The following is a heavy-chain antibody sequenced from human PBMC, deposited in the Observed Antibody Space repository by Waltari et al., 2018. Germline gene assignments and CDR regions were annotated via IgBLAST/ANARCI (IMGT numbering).Heavy chain of an antibody. J-gene: IGHJ5*02. CDR2: INHSGST. D-gene: IGHD3-3*01. CDR1: GGSFSGYY. V-gene: IGHV4-34*01. CDR3: ARGVQSSTIFGVVIDNWFDP. Sequence: QVQLQQWGAGLLKPSETLSLTCAVYGGSFSGYYWRWIRQPPVKGREWIGEINHSGSTNYNPSLKSRVTISVDTSKNQFSLKLSSVTAADTAVYYCARGVQSSTIFGVVIDNWFDPWGQGTLVTVSS.